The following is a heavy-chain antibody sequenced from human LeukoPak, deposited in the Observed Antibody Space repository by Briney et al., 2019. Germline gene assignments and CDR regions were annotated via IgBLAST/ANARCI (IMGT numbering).Heavy chain of an antibody. Sequence: PGGSLRLSCAASGFTFSGSAMHWVRQASGKGLEWVGRIRSKANSYATAYAASVKGRFTISRDDSKNTAYLQMNSLKTEDTAVYYCTRRPLGYCSGGSCYPDAFDIWGQGTMVTVSS. CDR2: IRSKANSYAT. CDR1: GFTFSGSA. CDR3: TRRPLGYCSGGSCYPDAFDI. D-gene: IGHD2-15*01. J-gene: IGHJ3*02. V-gene: IGHV3-73*01.